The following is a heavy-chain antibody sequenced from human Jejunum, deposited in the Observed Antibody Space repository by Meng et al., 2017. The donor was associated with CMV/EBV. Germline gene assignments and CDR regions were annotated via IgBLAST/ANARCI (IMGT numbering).Heavy chain of an antibody. V-gene: IGHV3-23*01. D-gene: IGHD5-18*01. Sequence: TFSSYAMSWVRQAPGRGREWVSAISGSGGDTYYADSVKGRFTISRDNSKNTLYLQMNSLRAEDTAIYYCAKDRVSTAMITNYFDSWGQGTLVTVSS. CDR3: AKDRVSTAMITNYFDS. CDR2: ISGSGGDT. J-gene: IGHJ4*02. CDR1: TFSSYA.